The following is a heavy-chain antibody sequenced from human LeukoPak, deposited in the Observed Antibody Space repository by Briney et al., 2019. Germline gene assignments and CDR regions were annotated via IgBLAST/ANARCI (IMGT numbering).Heavy chain of an antibody. CDR3: ARDLDWILFDY. V-gene: IGHV3-74*03. J-gene: IGHJ4*02. D-gene: IGHD3-9*01. CDR1: GFTFSTYW. CDR2: IRPEGTTT. Sequence: GGSLRLSCAASGFTFSTYWMHWVRQAPGKGMVSVSRIRPEGTTTAYADSVKGRFTISRDNAKNTLFLQMNSLGAEDTAVYYCARDLDWILFDYWGQGTLVTVSS.